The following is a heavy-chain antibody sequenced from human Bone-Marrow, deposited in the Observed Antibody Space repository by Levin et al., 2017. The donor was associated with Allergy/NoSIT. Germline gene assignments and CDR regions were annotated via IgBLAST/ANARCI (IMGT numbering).Heavy chain of an antibody. CDR2: IYWDDDK. V-gene: IGHV2-5*02. CDR3: AHRGYWAYYFDY. J-gene: IGHJ4*02. D-gene: IGHD2-15*01. Sequence: ESGPTLVKPTQTLTLTCAFSGVSLNTTGVGVGWIRQPPGKALEWLALIYWDDDKRYSPSLKNRLTITRDTSKKQVVLTMTNMDPVDTATYYCAHRGYWAYYFDYWGQGTLVTVSS. CDR1: GVSLNTTGVG.